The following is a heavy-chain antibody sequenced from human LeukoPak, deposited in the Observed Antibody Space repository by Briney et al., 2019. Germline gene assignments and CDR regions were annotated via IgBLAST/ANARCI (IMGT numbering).Heavy chain of an antibody. CDR1: GGSISSYY. J-gene: IGHJ5*02. D-gene: IGHD2-21*02. V-gene: IGHV4-4*07. CDR2: IYTSGST. Sequence: SETLSLTCTVSGGSISSYYWSWIRQPAGKGLEWIGRIYTSGSTNYNPSLKSRVTMSVDTSKNQFSLKLSSVTAADTAVYYCARDLAYCGGDCSIAVWFDPWGQGTLVTVSS. CDR3: ARDLAYCGGDCSIAVWFDP.